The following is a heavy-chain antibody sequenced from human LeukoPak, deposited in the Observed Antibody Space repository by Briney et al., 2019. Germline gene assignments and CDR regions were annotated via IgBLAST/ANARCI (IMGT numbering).Heavy chain of an antibody. CDR2: IYYSGST. V-gene: IGHV4-59*01. CDR1: GGSISSYY. D-gene: IGHD3-16*02. CDR3: ARYVWGSYPTFEDY. J-gene: IGHJ4*02. Sequence: SETLSLXCTVSGGSISSYYWSWIRQPPGKGLEWIGYIYYSGSTNYNPSLKSRVTISVDTSKKQFSLKLSSVTAADTAVYYCARYVWGSYPTFEDYWGQGTLVTVSS.